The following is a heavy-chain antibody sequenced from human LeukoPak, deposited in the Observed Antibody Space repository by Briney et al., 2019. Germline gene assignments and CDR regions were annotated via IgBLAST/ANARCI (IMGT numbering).Heavy chain of an antibody. Sequence: GGSLRLSCAASGFTFSNAWMSWVRQAPGKGLEWVSYISSSGSTIYYADSVKGRFTISRDNAKNSLYLQMNSLRAEDTAVYYCASMVRGNFDYWGQGTLVTVSS. D-gene: IGHD3-10*01. CDR2: ISSSGSTI. CDR1: GFTFSNAW. CDR3: ASMVRGNFDY. J-gene: IGHJ4*02. V-gene: IGHV3-11*04.